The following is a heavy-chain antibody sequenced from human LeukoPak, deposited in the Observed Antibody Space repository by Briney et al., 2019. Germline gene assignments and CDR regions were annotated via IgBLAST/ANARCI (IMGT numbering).Heavy chain of an antibody. CDR1: GGSISSYY. D-gene: IGHD2-2*01. CDR3: ARHRRYCSSTSCSNWSDP. Sequence: PSETLSLTCTVSGGSISSYYWSWIRQPPGKGLEWIGYIYYSGSTNYNPSLKSRVTISVDTSKNQFSLKLSSVTAADTAVYYCARHRRYCSSTSCSNWSDPWGQGTLVTVSS. V-gene: IGHV4-59*08. J-gene: IGHJ5*02. CDR2: IYYSGST.